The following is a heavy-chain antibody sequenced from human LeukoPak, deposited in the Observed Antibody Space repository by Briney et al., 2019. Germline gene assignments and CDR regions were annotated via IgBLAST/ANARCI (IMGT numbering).Heavy chain of an antibody. CDR2: IYYSGGT. Sequence: PSQTLSLTCTVSGGSISSGDYYWSWIRQPPGKGLEWIGYIYYSGGTYYNPSLKSRVTISVDTSKNQFSLKLSSVTAADTAVYYCARDGFWSGYFDYWGQGTLVTVSS. V-gene: IGHV4-30-4*08. J-gene: IGHJ4*02. CDR3: ARDGFWSGYFDY. D-gene: IGHD3-3*01. CDR1: GGSISSGDYY.